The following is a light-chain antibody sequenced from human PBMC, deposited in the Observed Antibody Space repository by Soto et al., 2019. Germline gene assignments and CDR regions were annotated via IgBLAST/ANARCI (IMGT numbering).Light chain of an antibody. CDR2: DAS. V-gene: IGKV1-5*01. Sequence: DIQMTQSPSTLSASVGDRVTITCRASQSISSWLAWYQQKPGKAPKLLIYDASSLESGVPSRFSGSGSGTEFTLPISSLQPDDFATYYCQQYNSYSPYTFGQGTNLEIK. CDR3: QQYNSYSPYT. J-gene: IGKJ2*01. CDR1: QSISSW.